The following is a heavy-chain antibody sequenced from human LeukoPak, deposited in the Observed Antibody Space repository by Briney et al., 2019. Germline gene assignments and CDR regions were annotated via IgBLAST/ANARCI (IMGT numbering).Heavy chain of an antibody. CDR3: ARAYYDSSGYHYFDY. CDR2: ISNDGSSK. J-gene: IGHJ4*02. CDR1: GFTFSNYA. Sequence: TGGSLRLSCAASGFTFSNYAMHWVRQAPGKGLEWVAVISNDGSSKYYADSVKGRFTISRDNPKNSLYLQMNSLRAEDTAVYYCARAYYDSSGYHYFDYWGQGTLVTVSS. V-gene: IGHV3-30*04. D-gene: IGHD3-22*01.